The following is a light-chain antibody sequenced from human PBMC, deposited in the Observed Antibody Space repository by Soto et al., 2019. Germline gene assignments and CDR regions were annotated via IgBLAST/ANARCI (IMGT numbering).Light chain of an antibody. Sequence: EIVLTQSPGTLSLSPGERATLSCRASQSVDGGYLAWYQQKPGQAPRLLIYGASSRATGIPDRFSGSGSGTDFTLTISRLEPEDFALFYWQHFGTSLTFGPGTRVDI. CDR3: QHFGTSLT. CDR2: GAS. V-gene: IGKV3-20*01. CDR1: QSVDGGY. J-gene: IGKJ3*01.